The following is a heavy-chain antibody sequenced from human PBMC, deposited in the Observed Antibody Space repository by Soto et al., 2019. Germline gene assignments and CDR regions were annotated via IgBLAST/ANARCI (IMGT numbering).Heavy chain of an antibody. CDR1: GYSFTGNS. D-gene: IGHD1-26*01. J-gene: IGHJ4*02. CDR2: INPNTGGT. V-gene: IGHV1-2*02. Sequence: ASVKVSCKTSGYSFTGNSIHWVRQAPGQGLEWMGLINPNTGGTYFAQKFQGGVTLTTDTSISTAYMELSSLRSDDTAIYYCARDRSGSYDDWGQGTLVTVSS. CDR3: ARDRSGSYDD.